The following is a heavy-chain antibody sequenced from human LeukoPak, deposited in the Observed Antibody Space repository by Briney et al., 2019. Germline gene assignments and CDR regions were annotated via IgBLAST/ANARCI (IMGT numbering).Heavy chain of an antibody. CDR1: GYTFTSYG. D-gene: IGHD3-22*01. CDR3: ARTYYYDSSGYYEDDY. CDR2: ISAYNGNT. Sequence: ASVKVSCKASGYTFTSYGISWVRQAPGQGLEWMGWISAYNGNTNYAQKFQGRVTMTRDTSISTAYMELSRLRSDDTAVYYCARTYYYDSSGYYEDDYWGQGTLVTVSS. V-gene: IGHV1-18*01. J-gene: IGHJ4*02.